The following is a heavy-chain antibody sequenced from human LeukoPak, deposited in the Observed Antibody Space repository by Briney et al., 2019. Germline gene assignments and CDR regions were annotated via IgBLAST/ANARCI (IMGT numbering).Heavy chain of an antibody. V-gene: IGHV3-53*01. Sequence: GGSLRLSCAASGFTFSSYSMNWVRQAPGKGLEWVSVIYSGGSTYYADSVKGRITISRDKSKNTLYLQMNSLRAEDTAMYYCARWSRLPAANFDYWGQGTLVTVSS. CDR2: IYSGGST. CDR3: ARWSRLPAANFDY. J-gene: IGHJ4*02. CDR1: GFTFSSYS. D-gene: IGHD2-2*01.